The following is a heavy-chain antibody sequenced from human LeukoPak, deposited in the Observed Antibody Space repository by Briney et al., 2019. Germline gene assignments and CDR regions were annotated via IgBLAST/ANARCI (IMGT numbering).Heavy chain of an antibody. CDR3: ARDAQDLIAAPLGY. CDR1: GFPFSNYF. J-gene: IGHJ4*02. Sequence: GGSLRLSCEASGFPFSNYFMHWVRQAPGERLMWVSRINAGGSSANYADSVRGRFTVSRDNAKNTLYLQMNGLRVEDTAVYYCARDAQDLIAAPLGYWGQGTLVTVSS. D-gene: IGHD6-13*01. CDR2: INAGGSSA. V-gene: IGHV3-74*01.